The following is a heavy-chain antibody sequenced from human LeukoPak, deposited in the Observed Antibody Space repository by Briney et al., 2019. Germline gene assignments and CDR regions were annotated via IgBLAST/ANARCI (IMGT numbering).Heavy chain of an antibody. CDR1: GFTFSSYG. CDR2: IRYDGSNK. J-gene: IGHJ3*02. D-gene: IGHD1-1*01. CDR3: AKESVQLERLDAFDI. Sequence: PGGSLRLPCAASGFTFSSYGMHWVRRAPGKGLEWVAFIRYDGSNKYYADSVKGRFTISRDNSKNTLYLQMNSLRAEDTAVYYCAKESVQLERLDAFDIWGQGTMVTVSS. V-gene: IGHV3-30*02.